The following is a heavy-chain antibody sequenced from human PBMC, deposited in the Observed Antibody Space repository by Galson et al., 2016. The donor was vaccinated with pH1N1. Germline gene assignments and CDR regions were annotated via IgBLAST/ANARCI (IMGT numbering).Heavy chain of an antibody. Sequence: SVKVSCKASGYTFTDYYIHWVRQAPGQGLEWMGRINPNSGATNYAQKFQGRVTMTRDTSISTAYMELSRLRSDDTAMFYCAKPSYGDHHDYWGQGTLVTGAS. CDR3: AKPSYGDHHDY. J-gene: IGHJ4*02. D-gene: IGHD4-17*01. CDR1: GYTFTDYY. CDR2: INPNSGAT. V-gene: IGHV1-2*06.